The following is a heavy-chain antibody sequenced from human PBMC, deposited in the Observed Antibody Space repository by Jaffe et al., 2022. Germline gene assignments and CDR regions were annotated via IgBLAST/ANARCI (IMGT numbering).Heavy chain of an antibody. CDR2: IGNTGTPI. J-gene: IGHJ3*02. D-gene: IGHD3-22*01. CDR1: GFIFKNYE. V-gene: IGHV3-48*03. CDR3: VRESSGHYYSPDSFDI. Sequence: EIQLVESGGGLVQPGGSLRLSCGVSGFIFKNYEMDWVRQAPGKGLEWISYIGNTGTPIYYAASVKGRFTISRDNAKNSLHLHLNSLRVEDTAVYYCVRESSGHYYSPDSFDIWGPGTVVTVSS.